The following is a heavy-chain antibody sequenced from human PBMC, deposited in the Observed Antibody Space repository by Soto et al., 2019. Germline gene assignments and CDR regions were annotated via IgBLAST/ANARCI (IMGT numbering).Heavy chain of an antibody. D-gene: IGHD1-1*01. CDR1: GGFVSSGTYY. Sequence: QVQLQQWGAGLLKPSETLSLTCAVYGGFVSSGTYYWSWIRQPPGKGLEWIGEMSHSGGTHFNPPLKSRVTISVDTSKNQFSRKMSSVTAADTALYYCARVERGTVTTVVDAFDIWGPGTMVTVSS. CDR2: MSHSGGT. V-gene: IGHV4-34*01. J-gene: IGHJ3*02. CDR3: ARVERGTVTTVVDAFDI.